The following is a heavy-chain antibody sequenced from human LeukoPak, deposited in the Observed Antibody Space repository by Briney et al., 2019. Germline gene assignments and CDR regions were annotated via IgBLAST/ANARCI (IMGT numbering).Heavy chain of an antibody. D-gene: IGHD4-17*01. Sequence: SQTLSFTCAVSGGSISSGGYSWSWIRQPPGKGLEWIGYIYHSGSTYYNPSLKSRVTISVDRSKNQFSLKLSSVTAADTAVYYCARDNGDYANAFDIWGQGTMVTVSS. CDR3: ARDNGDYANAFDI. CDR1: GGSISSGGYS. CDR2: IYHSGST. V-gene: IGHV4-30-2*01. J-gene: IGHJ3*02.